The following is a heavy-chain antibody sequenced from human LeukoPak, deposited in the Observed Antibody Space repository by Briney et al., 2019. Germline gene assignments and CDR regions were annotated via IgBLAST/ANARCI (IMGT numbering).Heavy chain of an antibody. CDR2: ISSSGSTI. V-gene: IGHV3-48*03. D-gene: IGHD3-16*02. J-gene: IGHJ6*03. CDR1: GFTFSSYE. Sequence: PGGSLRLSCAASGFTFSSYEMNWVRQAPGKGLEWVSYISSSGSTIYYADSVKGRFTISRDNAKNSLYLQMNSLRAEDTAVYYCARAIYDYVWGSYRNKDYYYYYMDVWGKGTTVTVSS. CDR3: ARAIYDYVWGSYRNKDYYYYYMDV.